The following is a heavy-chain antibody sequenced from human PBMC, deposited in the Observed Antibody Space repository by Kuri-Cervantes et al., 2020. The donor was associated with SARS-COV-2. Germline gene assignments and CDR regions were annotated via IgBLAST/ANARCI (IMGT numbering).Heavy chain of an antibody. J-gene: IGHJ3*02. CDR3: ARDRGSYHPSAAFDI. CDR1: GGSIRNGSYY. Sequence: SETLSLTCTVSGGSIRNGSYYWGWIRQSPGKGLEWIGSIYYSGNTLYNPSLKSRLTISVDTSKNQFSLKLSSVTAADTAVYYCARDRGSYHPSAAFDIWGQGTMVTVSS. CDR2: IYYSGNT. D-gene: IGHD1-26*01. V-gene: IGHV4-39*07.